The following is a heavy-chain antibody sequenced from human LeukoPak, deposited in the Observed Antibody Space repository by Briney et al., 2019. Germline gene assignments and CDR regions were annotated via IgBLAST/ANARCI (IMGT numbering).Heavy chain of an antibody. Sequence: GASVKVSCRASGYTFTSYGISWVRQAPGQGLEWMGWISAYNGNTNYAQKLQGRVTMTTDTSPNTAYMELRSVRSDDTGVYYCARAPYYVSSGYYSTWGQGTLVTVSS. CDR3: ARAPYYVSSGYYST. J-gene: IGHJ5*02. D-gene: IGHD3-22*01. V-gene: IGHV1-18*01. CDR1: GYTFTSYG. CDR2: ISAYNGNT.